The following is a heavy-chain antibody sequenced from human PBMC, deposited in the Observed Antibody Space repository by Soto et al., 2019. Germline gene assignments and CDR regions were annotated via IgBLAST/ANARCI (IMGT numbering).Heavy chain of an antibody. Sequence: GGSLRLSFAASGFTFSIYAMSCVRQAPGKGLEWVSGISGSGGEKNYADYVKGRLNISRDNSKNKLYMKMSRLRAEDTAVYYCAKDYYGSGGGNYFNYWGQGTLVTVSS. CDR2: ISGSGGEK. J-gene: IGHJ4*02. CDR3: AKDYYGSGGGNYFNY. D-gene: IGHD3-10*01. V-gene: IGHV3-23*01. CDR1: GFTFSIYA.